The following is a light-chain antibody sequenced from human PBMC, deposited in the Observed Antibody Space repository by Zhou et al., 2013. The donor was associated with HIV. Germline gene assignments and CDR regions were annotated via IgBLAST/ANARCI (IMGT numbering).Light chain of an antibody. CDR3: QQYGSSPPNT. J-gene: IGKJ2*01. CDR1: QSISYY. V-gene: IGKV3-20*01. Sequence: EIVLTQSPATLSLSPGERATLSCRASQSISYYLAWYQQRPGQAPRLLIYDASNRATGIPARFSGSGSGTDFTLTISRLEPEDLAVYYCQQYGSSPPNTFGQGTRLEIK. CDR2: DAS.